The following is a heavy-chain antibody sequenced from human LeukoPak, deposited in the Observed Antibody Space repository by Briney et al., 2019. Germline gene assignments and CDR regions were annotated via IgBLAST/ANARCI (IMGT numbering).Heavy chain of an antibody. Sequence: SETLSLTCAVSGYSISSGYYWGWIRQPPGKGLEWIGSIYHSGSTYYNPSLKSRATISVDTSKNQFSLKLSSVTAADTAVYYCARTKHYDILTGLDAFDIWGQGTMVTVSS. J-gene: IGHJ3*02. CDR3: ARTKHYDILTGLDAFDI. CDR2: IYHSGST. CDR1: GYSISSGYY. D-gene: IGHD3-9*01. V-gene: IGHV4-38-2*01.